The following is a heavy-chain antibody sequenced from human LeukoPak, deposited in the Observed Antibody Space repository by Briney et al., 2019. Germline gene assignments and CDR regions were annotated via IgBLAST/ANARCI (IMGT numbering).Heavy chain of an antibody. V-gene: IGHV4-39*01. CDR2: IYYNGST. D-gene: IGHD3-22*01. Sequence: SETLSLTCTVSGGSISSSNYYWDWIRQPPGKGQEWVGSIYYNGSTYYNPSLKSRVTISVDTSTNQFSLKLSSVTAADTAVYYCARLYAVVTRFFDYWGQGTLVTVSS. CDR3: ARLYAVVTRFFDY. J-gene: IGHJ4*02. CDR1: GGSISSSNYY.